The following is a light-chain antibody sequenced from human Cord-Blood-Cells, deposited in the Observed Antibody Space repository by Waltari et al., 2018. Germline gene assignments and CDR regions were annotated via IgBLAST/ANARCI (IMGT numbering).Light chain of an antibody. CDR1: QSVLYSSNNKNY. Sequence: DIVMTQSPDSLAVSLGERATINCKFSQSVLYSSNNKNYLAWYQQKPGQPPKLLIYGASTRESGVPERFSGSGSGTDFTLTISSLQAEDVAVYYCQQYCSTPWTFGQGTKVEIK. J-gene: IGKJ1*01. V-gene: IGKV4-1*01. CDR3: QQYCSTPWT. CDR2: GAS.